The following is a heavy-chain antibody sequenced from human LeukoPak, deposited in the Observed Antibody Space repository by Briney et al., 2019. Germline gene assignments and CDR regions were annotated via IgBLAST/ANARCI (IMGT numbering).Heavy chain of an antibody. Sequence: GGSLRLSCAASGFTFSSYSMNWVRQAPGKGLEWVSSISSSSSYIYYADSVKGRFTISRDNSKNTLYLQMNSLRAEDTAVYYCARVDLVRGVPHGMDVWGQGTTVTVSS. CDR2: ISSSSSYI. CDR1: GFTFSSYS. V-gene: IGHV3-21*04. D-gene: IGHD3-10*01. J-gene: IGHJ6*02. CDR3: ARVDLVRGVPHGMDV.